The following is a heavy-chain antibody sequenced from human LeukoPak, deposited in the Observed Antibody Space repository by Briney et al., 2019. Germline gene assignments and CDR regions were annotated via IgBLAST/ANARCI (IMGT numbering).Heavy chain of an antibody. J-gene: IGHJ6*02. CDR2: ISHSGST. CDR3: ARMPRYNYDSSGYYRGGYYYGMDV. CDR1: GGSFSGYY. D-gene: IGHD3-22*01. Sequence: SETLSLTCAVYGGSFSGYYWSWIRQPPGKGLEWIGEISHSGSTNYNPSLKSRVTISVDTSKNQFSLKLSSVTAADTAVYYCARMPRYNYDSSGYYRGGYYYGMDVWGQGTTVTVSS. V-gene: IGHV4-34*01.